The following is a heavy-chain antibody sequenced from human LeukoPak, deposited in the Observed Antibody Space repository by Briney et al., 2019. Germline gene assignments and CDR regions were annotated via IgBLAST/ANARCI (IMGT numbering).Heavy chain of an antibody. D-gene: IGHD1-26*01. CDR1: GFTFSSDA. J-gene: IGHJ3*02. Sequence: GGSLRLSCAASGFTFSSDAMSWVRQAPGKGLEWVSGISDSGDITYYADSVKGRFTISRDNSKSTLYVQMNSLRVEDTAVYFCAKDRRGGSYYAATLDIWGPGTMVTVSS. V-gene: IGHV3-23*01. CDR2: ISDSGDIT. CDR3: AKDRRGGSYYAATLDI.